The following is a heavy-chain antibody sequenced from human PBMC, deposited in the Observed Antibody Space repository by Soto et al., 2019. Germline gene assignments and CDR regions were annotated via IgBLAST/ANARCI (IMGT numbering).Heavy chain of an antibody. D-gene: IGHD3-3*01. J-gene: IGHJ4*02. CDR2: ISAYNGNT. CDR1: GYTFTSYG. CDR3: ARESYDFWSGYPPDLDY. V-gene: IGHV1-18*01. Sequence: ASVKVSCKASGYTFTSYGISWVRQAPGQGLEWMGWISAYNGNTNYAQKLQGRVTMTTDTSTSTAYMELRSLRSDDTAVYYCARESYDFWSGYPPDLDYWGQGTLVTVSS.